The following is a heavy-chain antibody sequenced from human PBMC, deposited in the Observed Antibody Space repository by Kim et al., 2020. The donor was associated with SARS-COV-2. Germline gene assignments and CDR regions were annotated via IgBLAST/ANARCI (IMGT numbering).Heavy chain of an antibody. V-gene: IGHV3-7*03. J-gene: IGHJ4*02. CDR1: GFTFSSYW. D-gene: IGHD5-12*01. Sequence: GGSLRLSCAASGFTFSSYWMGWVRQAPGKGLECVANIRQDGSQKYYVDSVKGRFTNSRDNAENSLYLQMNSLRAEDTAVYFCARDSGSYYFDSWGQGTLVTVSS. CDR3: ARDSGSYYFDS. CDR2: IRQDGSQK.